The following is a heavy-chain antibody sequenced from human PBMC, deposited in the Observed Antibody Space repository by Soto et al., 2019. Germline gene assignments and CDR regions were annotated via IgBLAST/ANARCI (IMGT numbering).Heavy chain of an antibody. CDR2: MFYSGLT. V-gene: IGHV4-39*01. CDR3: APLSVSLSGPYGIHV. Sequence: SETLSLTCSVYGYSVTSSDYYWAWIRQPPGKGLEWIGSMFYSGLTYYNPSLKSRVTLSVDTSKNQFSVRLNSVTAADTAVYYCAPLSVSLSGPYGIHVWGQGTTVTVSS. CDR1: GYSVTSSDYY. J-gene: IGHJ6*02. D-gene: IGHD2-15*01.